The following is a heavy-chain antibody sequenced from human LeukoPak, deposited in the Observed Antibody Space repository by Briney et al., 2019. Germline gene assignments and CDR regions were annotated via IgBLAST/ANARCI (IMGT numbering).Heavy chain of an antibody. CDR1: GCIFSRYA. CDR3: ARDCSSTSGYPGVDY. D-gene: IGHD2-2*01. J-gene: IGHJ4*02. V-gene: IGHV3-30-3*01. CDR2: ISYEGSNK. Sequence: GGAVRLSCVASGCIFSRYAMYSLGQAGAKEREGVAVISYEGSNKYYADTVNDRLTHSRDNAKNSLYLQMNSLEAEDTAVYYCARDCSSTSGYPGVDYWGQGTLVTVSS.